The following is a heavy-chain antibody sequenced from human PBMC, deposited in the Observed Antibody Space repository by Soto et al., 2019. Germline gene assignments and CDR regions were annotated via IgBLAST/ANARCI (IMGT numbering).Heavy chain of an antibody. J-gene: IGHJ5*02. CDR3: AREGPVRGVHNWFDP. D-gene: IGHD3-10*01. Sequence: GGSLSLSCAASGFTVSSNYMSWVRQAPGKGLEWVSVIYSGGSTYYADSVKGRFTISRDNSKNTLYLQMNSLRAEDTAVYYCAREGPVRGVHNWFDPWGQGTLVTVSS. CDR1: GFTVSSNY. V-gene: IGHV3-66*01. CDR2: IYSGGST.